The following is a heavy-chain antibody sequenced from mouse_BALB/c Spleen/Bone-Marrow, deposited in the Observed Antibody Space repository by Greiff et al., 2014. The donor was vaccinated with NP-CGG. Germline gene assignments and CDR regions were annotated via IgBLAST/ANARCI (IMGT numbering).Heavy chain of an antibody. V-gene: IGHV7-3*02. CDR1: GFTFTDYY. J-gene: IGHJ2*01. CDR3: ARVMEGILFNT. D-gene: IGHD6-2*01. CDR2: IRTKANGYTT. Sequence: EVKLVESGGGLVQPGGSLRLSCATSGFTFTDYYMNWVRQPPGEGLEWLAFIRTKANGYTTEYSASVKARFTISRDNSQSILYLHIDTLRAGDRATYYCARVMEGILFNTWGQGPPLPVS.